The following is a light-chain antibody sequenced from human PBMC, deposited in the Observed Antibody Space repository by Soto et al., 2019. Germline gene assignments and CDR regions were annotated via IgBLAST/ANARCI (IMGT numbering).Light chain of an antibody. CDR2: DAS. CDR1: QIIMRKY. J-gene: IGKJ5*01. Sequence: EIVLTPSPGTFSLSPVEISTLSFRASQIIMRKYLAWYQQRFGQAPRLLIYDASRRATGIPDRFSGSGSGTDFTLTISGLEPEDFAVYYCQQYDSSPPINFGQGKRRAIK. V-gene: IGKV3-20*01. CDR3: QQYDSSPPIN.